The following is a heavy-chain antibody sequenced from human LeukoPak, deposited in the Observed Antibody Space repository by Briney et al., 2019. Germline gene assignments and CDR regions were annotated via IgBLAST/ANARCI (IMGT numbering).Heavy chain of an antibody. CDR1: GFTFSSYW. CDR3: ARAKVTATNYGMDV. D-gene: IGHD2-21*02. Sequence: GGSLRLSCAASGFTFSSYWVHWVRQAPGKGLVWVSRINSDGSSTSYADSVKGRFTISRDNAKSTLYLQMNSLRAEDTAVYYCARAKVTATNYGMDVWGQGTTVTVSS. V-gene: IGHV3-74*01. J-gene: IGHJ6*02. CDR2: INSDGSST.